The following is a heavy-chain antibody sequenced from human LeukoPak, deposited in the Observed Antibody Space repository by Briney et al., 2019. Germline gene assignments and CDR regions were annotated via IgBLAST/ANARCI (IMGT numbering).Heavy chain of an antibody. CDR1: GFTFNDYA. V-gene: IGHV3-9*01. D-gene: IGHD5-24*01. J-gene: IGHJ1*01. CDR2: ISWNSGTI. Sequence: GGSLRLSCGASGFTFNDYAMHWVRQAPGKGLEWVSGISWNSGTIQYADSVRGRFTISRDNAKNSLYLQMKSLRPEDTALYYCAKDRDAYNLRYFQYWGQGTLVTVSS. CDR3: AKDRDAYNLRYFQY.